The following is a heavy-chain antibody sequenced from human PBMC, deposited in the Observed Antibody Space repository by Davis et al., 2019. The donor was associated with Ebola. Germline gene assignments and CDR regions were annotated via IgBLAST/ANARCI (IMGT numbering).Heavy chain of an antibody. CDR2: IYYSGST. V-gene: IGHV4-39*01. D-gene: IGHD6-13*01. J-gene: IGHJ6*02. Sequence: GSLRLSCTVSGGSISNTNYYWGWIRQPPGKGLEWIGSIYYSGSTYYNPSLKSRVTISVDTSKNQFSLKLSSVTAADTAVYYCARRGYSSSWFPLDVWGQGTTVTVSS. CDR3: ARRGYSSSWFPLDV. CDR1: GGSISNTNYY.